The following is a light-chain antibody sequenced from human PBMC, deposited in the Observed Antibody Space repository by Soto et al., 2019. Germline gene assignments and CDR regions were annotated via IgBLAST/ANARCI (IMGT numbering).Light chain of an antibody. CDR3: QHYKSYSPWS. CDR1: QSINTY. Sequence: DIQMTQSPSTLSASVGDRVTITCRASQSINTYLAWYQQKPGKAPKLLIYDASKLETGVPSRFTGGGSGTEFTLTITDLQPDDFATYCCQHYKSYSPWSFGQGTKVDI. J-gene: IGKJ1*01. CDR2: DAS. V-gene: IGKV1-5*01.